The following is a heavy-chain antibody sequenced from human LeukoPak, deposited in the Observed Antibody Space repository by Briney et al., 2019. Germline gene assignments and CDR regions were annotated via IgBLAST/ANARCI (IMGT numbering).Heavy chain of an antibody. CDR3: ARHYYGSGIRGLAFDS. D-gene: IGHD3-10*01. J-gene: IGHJ4*02. V-gene: IGHV4-39*01. CDR2: IYSGTT. Sequence: SETLSLTCTVSGGSISSSSYYWGWIRQPPGKGLEGIGSIYSGTTYYNPSLKSRVTISVDTSKSQFSLKLNSMTAADTAVYYCARHYYGSGIRGLAFDSWGQGILVTVSS. CDR1: GGSISSSSYY.